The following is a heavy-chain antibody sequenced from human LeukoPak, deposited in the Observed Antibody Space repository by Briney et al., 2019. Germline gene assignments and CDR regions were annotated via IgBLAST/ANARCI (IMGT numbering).Heavy chain of an antibody. CDR3: ARVLEIAASINWFDP. D-gene: IGHD6-13*01. Sequence: PSETLSLTCTVSGGSISSYYWSWIRQPAGKGLEWIGRIYTSGSTNYNPSLKSRVTMSVDTSKNQFSLKLSSVTAADTAVYYCARVLEIAASINWFDPWGQGTLVTVSS. CDR2: IYTSGST. J-gene: IGHJ5*02. V-gene: IGHV4-4*07. CDR1: GGSISSYY.